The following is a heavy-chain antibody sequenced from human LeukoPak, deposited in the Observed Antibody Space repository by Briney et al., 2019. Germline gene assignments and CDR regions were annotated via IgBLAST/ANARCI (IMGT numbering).Heavy chain of an antibody. CDR2: ISGSGDST. V-gene: IGHV3-23*01. J-gene: IGHJ4*02. CDR1: GFTFSNYA. Sequence: GGSLRLSCAASGFTFSNYAMSWVRQAPGKGLEWVSAISGSGDSTYYADSVKGRFTISRDSSMETLYLQMNSLRAGDTATYFCAKRLSFGVAIGGFDYWGQGTLVTVSS. D-gene: IGHD3-3*01. CDR3: AKRLSFGVAIGGFDY.